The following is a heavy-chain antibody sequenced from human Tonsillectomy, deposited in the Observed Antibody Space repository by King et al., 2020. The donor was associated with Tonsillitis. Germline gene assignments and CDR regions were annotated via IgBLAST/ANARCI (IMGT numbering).Heavy chain of an antibody. CDR3: ARVGGDPSADAFDI. V-gene: IGHV3-7*03. D-gene: IGHD2-21*01. CDR2: IKQDGSEK. CDR1: GFTFSSYW. Sequence: VQLVESGGGLVQPGGSLRLSCAASGFTFSSYWMSWVRQAPGKGLEWVANIKQDGSEKYYVDSVKGRFTISRDNAKNSLYLQMNSLRAEDTAVYYCARVGGDPSADAFDIWGQGTMVTVSS. J-gene: IGHJ3*02.